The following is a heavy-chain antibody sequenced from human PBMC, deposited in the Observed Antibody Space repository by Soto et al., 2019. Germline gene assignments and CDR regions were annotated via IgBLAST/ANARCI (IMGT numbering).Heavy chain of an antibody. D-gene: IGHD6-13*01. J-gene: IGHJ4*02. CDR2: IFDSGST. V-gene: IGHV4-59*01. Sequence: SETLSLTCTVSGGSISSYDWSWIRQPPGKGLEWIGNIFDSGSTNYNPSLKSRVTISVDTSKNQFSLRVRSVTAADTAVYYCARVGAAAAPGYFDYWGQGTLVTVS. CDR3: ARVGAAAAPGYFDY. CDR1: GGSISSYD.